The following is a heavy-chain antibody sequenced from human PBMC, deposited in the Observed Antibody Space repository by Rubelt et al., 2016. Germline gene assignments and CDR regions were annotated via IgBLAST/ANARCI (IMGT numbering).Heavy chain of an antibody. CDR2: IYYGGST. V-gene: IGHV4-59*01. CDR3: ARDRHSYGF. CDR1: GGSINSYY. J-gene: IGHJ4*02. D-gene: IGHD5-18*01. Sequence: QVQLQESGPGLVKPSETLSLTCTVSGGSINSYYWSWIRQPPGKGLECIGYIYYGGSTNYNPSLKSRLTISVDTSKNQFSLKLGAVTAAETAMYYCARDRHSYGFWGQGTLVTVSS.